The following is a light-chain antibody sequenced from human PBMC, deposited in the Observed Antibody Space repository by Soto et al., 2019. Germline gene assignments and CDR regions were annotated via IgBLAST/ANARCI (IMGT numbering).Light chain of an antibody. CDR1: SSDVGGYNY. CDR2: EVS. J-gene: IGLJ3*02. CDR3: ISYTSNNTWV. V-gene: IGLV2-14*01. Sequence: QSALTQPASVSGSPGQSITISCTGTSSDVGGYNYVSWYQQYPVKAPKLMIYEVSNRPSGVSNRFSGCKSANTASLTISGLQAEDEADYYCISYTSNNTWVFGGGTKLTVL.